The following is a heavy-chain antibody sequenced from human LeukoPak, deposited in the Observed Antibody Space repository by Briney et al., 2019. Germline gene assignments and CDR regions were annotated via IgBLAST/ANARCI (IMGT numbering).Heavy chain of an antibody. CDR3: AREFRDDPTFDY. CDR1: GYTFTSYG. J-gene: IGHJ4*02. Sequence: ASVEVSCKASGYTFTSYGISWVRQAPGQGLEWLGWISAYNGNTNYAQKLQGRVTMTTDTSTSTAHMELRSLRSDDTAVYYCAREFRDDPTFDYWGQGTLVTVSS. V-gene: IGHV1-18*01. D-gene: IGHD1-1*01. CDR2: ISAYNGNT.